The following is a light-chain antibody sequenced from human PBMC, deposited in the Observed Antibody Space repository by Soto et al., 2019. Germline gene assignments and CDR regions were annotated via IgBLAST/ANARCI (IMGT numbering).Light chain of an antibody. CDR2: KAS. V-gene: IGKV1-5*03. CDR3: QHYDTYSEA. CDR1: QTIGSW. J-gene: IGKJ1*01. Sequence: DIQMTQSPSTLSGAVGDRVIINFRASQTIGSWLAFYQQTRGKAPNLLIHKASTLKSGVPSSFSGSGSGTEFTLTISSLQPDDFAPYYCQHYDTYSEAFGQGTKVDI.